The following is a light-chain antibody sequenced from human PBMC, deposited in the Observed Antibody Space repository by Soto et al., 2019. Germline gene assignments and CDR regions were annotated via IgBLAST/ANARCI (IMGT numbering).Light chain of an antibody. V-gene: IGKV1-33*01. CDR2: DAS. Sequence: DIQMTQSPSSLSASVGDRVTITCRASQDISNYLNWYQQRPGKAPKLLIYDASNFERGVPSRFSGTGSGAHFTFAITSLQPEDVATYYCQQSDSLPITFGQGTRLE. CDR1: QDISNY. CDR3: QQSDSLPIT. J-gene: IGKJ5*01.